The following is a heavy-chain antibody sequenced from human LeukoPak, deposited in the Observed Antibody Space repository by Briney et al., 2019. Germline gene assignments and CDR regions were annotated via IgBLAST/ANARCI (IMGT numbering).Heavy chain of an antibody. CDR2: IAWNSGNT. Sequence: GGSLRLSCAASAFTFRGYAMIWVRQAPGKGLEWVSGIAWNSGNTGSADSVKGRFTIYRDNAENSLSQQMNSLTPEDTGFYFCAKDMNSYGSGSSYNPWGPFDSWGQGTLVTVSS. CDR1: AFTFRGYA. J-gene: IGHJ4*02. CDR3: AKDMNSYGSGSSYNPWGPFDS. D-gene: IGHD3-10*01. V-gene: IGHV3-9*01.